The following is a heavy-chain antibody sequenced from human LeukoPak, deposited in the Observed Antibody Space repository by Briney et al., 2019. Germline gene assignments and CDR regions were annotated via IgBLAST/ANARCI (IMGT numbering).Heavy chain of an antibody. V-gene: IGHV4-59*01. CDR1: GGSISSYY. J-gene: IGHJ4*02. CDR3: AGYYDILTGYSD. D-gene: IGHD3-9*01. CDR2: IYYSGST. Sequence: PSETLSLTCTVSGGSISSYYWSWIRQPPGKGLEWIGYIYYSGSTNYNPTLKSRVTISVDTSKTQFSLKLSSVTAADTAVYYCAGYYDILTGYSDWGQGTLVTVSS.